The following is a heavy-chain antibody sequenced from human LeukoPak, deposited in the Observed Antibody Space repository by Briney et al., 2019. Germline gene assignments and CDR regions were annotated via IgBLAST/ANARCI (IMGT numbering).Heavy chain of an antibody. CDR1: GGSISSGSYY. CDR2: IYTSGST. J-gene: IGHJ4*02. D-gene: IGHD6-13*01. CDR3: ARGRQQGGDFDY. Sequence: PSQTLSLTCTVSGGSISSGSYYWSWIRQPAGKGLEWIGRIYTSGSTNYNPSLKSRVTMSVDTSKNQFSLKLSSVTAADTAVYYCARGRQQGGDFDYWGQGTLVTVSS. V-gene: IGHV4-61*02.